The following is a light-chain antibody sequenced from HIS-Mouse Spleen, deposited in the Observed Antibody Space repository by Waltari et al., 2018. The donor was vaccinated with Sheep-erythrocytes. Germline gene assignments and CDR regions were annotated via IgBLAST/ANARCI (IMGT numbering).Light chain of an antibody. J-gene: IGLJ1*01. Sequence: QSALTQPRSVSGSPGQSVTIPCTGTSSDVGGYTYVPWHQQHPGKAPKLMIYDVSKRPSGVPDRFSGSKSGNTASLTISGLQAEDEADYYCCSYAGSYNHVFATGTKVTVL. V-gene: IGLV2-11*01. CDR2: DVS. CDR1: SSDVGGYTY. CDR3: CSYAGSYNHV.